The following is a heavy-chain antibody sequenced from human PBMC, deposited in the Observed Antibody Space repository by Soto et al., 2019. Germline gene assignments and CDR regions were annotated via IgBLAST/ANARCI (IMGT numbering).Heavy chain of an antibody. J-gene: IGHJ6*02. CDR1: GGSISSGGYY. Sequence: QVQLQESGPGLVKPSQTLSLTCTVSGGSISSGGYYWSWIRQHPGKVLEWIGYIYYGGSTYYNPPLKIRVTISVDTSKNQLSLKLSSVTAADTAVYYCARDRISSSFLEGWYYYDGMDVWGQGTTVTVSS. CDR3: ARDRISSSFLEGWYYYDGMDV. V-gene: IGHV4-31*03. CDR2: IYYGGST. D-gene: IGHD6-13*01.